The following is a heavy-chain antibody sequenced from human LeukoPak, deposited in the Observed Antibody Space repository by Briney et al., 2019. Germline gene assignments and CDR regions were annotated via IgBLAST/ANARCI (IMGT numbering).Heavy chain of an antibody. CDR3: ARDSGWYYFDY. CDR1: GGTFSSYA. D-gene: IGHD6-19*01. Sequence: ASVKVSCKASGGTFSSYAISWVRQAPGQGLEWMGWMNPNSGNTGYAQKFQGRVTITADESTSTAYMELSSLRSEDTAVYYCARDSGWYYFDYWGQGTLVTVSS. CDR2: MNPNSGNT. J-gene: IGHJ4*02. V-gene: IGHV1-69*13.